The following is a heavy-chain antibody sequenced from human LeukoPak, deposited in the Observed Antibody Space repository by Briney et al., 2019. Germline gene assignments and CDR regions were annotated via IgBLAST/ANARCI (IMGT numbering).Heavy chain of an antibody. J-gene: IGHJ4*02. D-gene: IGHD1-26*01. CDR2: PHISGNT. CDR1: GGSISANH. CDR3: ARDPLRSSFDL. Sequence: PSETLSLTCTVSGGSISANHWVWIRQPAGKGLEWIGRPHISGNTSYNPSLKSRVTISLDTSKNQFSLRMTSATAADTAVYFCARDPLRSSFDLWGQGILVSVSS. V-gene: IGHV4-4*07.